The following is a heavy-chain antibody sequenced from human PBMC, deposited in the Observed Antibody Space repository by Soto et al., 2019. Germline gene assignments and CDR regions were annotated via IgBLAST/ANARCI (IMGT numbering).Heavy chain of an antibody. J-gene: IGHJ6*01. CDR1: VFTVSINY. CDR3: ARGGGYDYYYYGMDV. V-gene: IGHV3-53*01. Sequence: WGSLVLSCASSVFTVSINYMSWVRQAPGKGLDWVSVIYSGGSTYYADSVKGRFTISRDNSKNTLCLQMNSLRAEDTAVYYCARGGGYDYYYYGMDVWGQGTTVTVSS. CDR2: IYSGGST. D-gene: IGHD3-22*01.